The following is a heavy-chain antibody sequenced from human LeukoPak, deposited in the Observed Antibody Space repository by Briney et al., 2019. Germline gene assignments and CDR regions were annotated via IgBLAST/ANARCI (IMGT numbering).Heavy chain of an antibody. J-gene: IGHJ4*02. V-gene: IGHV1-2*02. Sequence: ASVKVSCKASGYTFTGYYMHWVRQAPGQGLEWMGWINPNSGGTNYAQKFQGRVTMTRDTSINTAYMELRSLRSDDTAVYYCARDLKRGYSSGRYSWGTGSSNDYWGQGTLVTVSS. D-gene: IGHD6-19*01. CDR1: GYTFTGYY. CDR2: INPNSGGT. CDR3: ARDLKRGYSSGRYSWGTGSSNDY.